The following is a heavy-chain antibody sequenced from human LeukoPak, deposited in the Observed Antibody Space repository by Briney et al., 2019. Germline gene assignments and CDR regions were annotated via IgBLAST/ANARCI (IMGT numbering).Heavy chain of an antibody. D-gene: IGHD6-19*01. J-gene: IGHJ4*02. V-gene: IGHV3-43*02. CDR3: VKRGSAWYYFDS. Sequence: GGSLRLSCAASGFTFHDYAIHWVRQAPGRGLEWVSLISGDADATYYADSVEGRFTVARDNTKNSICLQMNSLRTEDTALYFCVKRGSAWYYFDSLGQGTLVTVPS. CDR2: ISGDADAT. CDR1: GFTFHDYA.